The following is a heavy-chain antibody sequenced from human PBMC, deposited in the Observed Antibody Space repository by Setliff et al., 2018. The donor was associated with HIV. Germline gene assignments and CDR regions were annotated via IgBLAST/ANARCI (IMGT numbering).Heavy chain of an antibody. CDR1: GGSFSGYY. CDR2: INHSGST. V-gene: IGHV4-34*01. J-gene: IGHJ6*03. CDR3: AREPAAIQGAYYYYYMDV. Sequence: SLTCAVYGGSFSGYYWSWIRQPPGKGLEWIGEINHSGSTNYNPSLKSRVTISVDTSKNQFSLELSSVTAADTAVYYCAREPAAIQGAYYYYYMDVWGKGTTVTVSS. D-gene: IGHD2-2*02.